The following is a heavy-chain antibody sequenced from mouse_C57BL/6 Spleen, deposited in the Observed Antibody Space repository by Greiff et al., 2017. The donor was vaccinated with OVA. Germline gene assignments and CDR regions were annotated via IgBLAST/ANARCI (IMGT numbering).Heavy chain of an antibody. CDR1: GYTFTSYW. CDR2: IDPSDSYT. D-gene: IGHD1-1*01. V-gene: IGHV1-69*01. Sequence: VKLQQPGAELVMPGASVKLSCKASGYTFTSYWMHWVKQRPGQGLEWIGEIDPSDSYTNYNQKFKGKSTLTVDKSSSTAYMQLSSLTSEYSAVYYCALRDYWGQGTTLTVSS. J-gene: IGHJ2*01. CDR3: ALRDY.